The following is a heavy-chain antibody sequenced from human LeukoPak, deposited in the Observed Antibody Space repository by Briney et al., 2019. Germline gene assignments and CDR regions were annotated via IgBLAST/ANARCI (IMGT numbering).Heavy chain of an antibody. CDR1: GYTFTSYD. CDR3: ARDAPTIFWSYWYFDL. V-gene: IGHV1-8*01. CDR2: MNPNSGNT. Sequence: ASVKVSCKASGYTFTSYDINWVRQATGQGLEWMGWMNPNSGNTGYAQKFQGRVTMTRNTSISTAYMELSSLRSEDTAVYYCARDAPTIFWSYWYFDLWGRGTLVTVSS. D-gene: IGHD3-3*01. J-gene: IGHJ2*01.